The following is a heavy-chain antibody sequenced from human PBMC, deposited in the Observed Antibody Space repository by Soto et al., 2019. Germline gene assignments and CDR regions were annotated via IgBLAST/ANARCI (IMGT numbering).Heavy chain of an antibody. CDR1: GYTFTSYD. Sequence: GASVKVSCKASGYTFTSYDINWVRQATGQGLEWMGWMNPNSGNTGYAQKFQGRVTMTRNTSISTAYMELSSLRSEDTAVYYCARGKIPHYDFWSGYPYGMDVWGQGTTVTVSS. CDR3: ARGKIPHYDFWSGYPYGMDV. D-gene: IGHD3-3*01. V-gene: IGHV1-8*01. CDR2: MNPNSGNT. J-gene: IGHJ6*02.